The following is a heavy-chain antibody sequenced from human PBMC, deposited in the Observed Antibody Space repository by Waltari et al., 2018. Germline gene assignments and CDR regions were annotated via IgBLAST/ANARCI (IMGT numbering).Heavy chain of an antibody. D-gene: IGHD1-1*01. Sequence: EVQLVESGGGFVQPGRSRRLSCVASGFTLDDYAMQWVRQAPGKGLEWVSGISWNSAKIGYADSVKGRFTVSRDNAKNSLYLEMSSLRPGDTALYYCVKDTSTGHAGGVNGFDVWGQGTMVIVSS. CDR1: GFTLDDYA. J-gene: IGHJ3*01. V-gene: IGHV3-9*01. CDR3: VKDTSTGHAGGVNGFDV. CDR2: ISWNSAKI.